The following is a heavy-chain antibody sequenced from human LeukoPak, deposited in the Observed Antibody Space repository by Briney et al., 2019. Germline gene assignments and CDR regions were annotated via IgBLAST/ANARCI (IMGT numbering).Heavy chain of an antibody. CDR2: INQDGSEE. J-gene: IGHJ4*02. CDR3: VRDGGVSGYDLLDY. Sequence: GGSLRLSCAASGFTFSSYAMSWVRQAPGKGLEWVAHINQDGSEEHYMDSAKARFTISRDNAKNSLSLQMNSLRAEDTAVYYCVRDGGVSGYDLLDYWGQGTLVTVSS. CDR1: GFTFSSYA. D-gene: IGHD5-12*01. V-gene: IGHV3-7*01.